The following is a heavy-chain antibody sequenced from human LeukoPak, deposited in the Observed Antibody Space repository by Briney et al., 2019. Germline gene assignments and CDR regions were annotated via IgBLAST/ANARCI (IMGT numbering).Heavy chain of an antibody. V-gene: IGHV3-64D*06. CDR3: VKAVYYGSGSYPLFDP. J-gene: IGHJ5*02. CDR1: GFTFSRYA. CDR2: VSGNGGST. D-gene: IGHD3-10*01. Sequence: GGSLRLSCSASGFTFSRYAMYWVRQAPGKGLEYVSAVSGNGGSTYYADSVKGRFTISRDSSKNTLYLQMSSLRAEDTAVYYCVKAVYYGSGSYPLFDPWGQGTLVTVSS.